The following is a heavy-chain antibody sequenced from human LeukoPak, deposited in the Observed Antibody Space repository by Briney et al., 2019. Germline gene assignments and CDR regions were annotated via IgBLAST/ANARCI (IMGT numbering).Heavy chain of an antibody. CDR1: GGSTSTTSYF. J-gene: IGHJ4*02. CDR2: TYYSGST. CDR3: GRQSYDYGVDF. Sequence: SETLSLTCTVSGGSTSTTSYFWGWIRQPPGKGLEWMGSTYYSGSTYDNPSLKSRVTISIDRSKNQFSLKLTSVTAADTAVYYCGRQSYDYGVDFWGQGTLVTVSS. D-gene: IGHD5-12*01. V-gene: IGHV4-39*01.